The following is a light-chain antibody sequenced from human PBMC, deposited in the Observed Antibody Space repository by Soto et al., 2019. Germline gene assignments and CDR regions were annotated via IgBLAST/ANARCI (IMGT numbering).Light chain of an antibody. CDR3: QQYNNWPPEG. Sequence: DIVMTQSPATLSVSPGERATLSCRASQRISNNLAWYQQKPGQAPRLLIYGASTRATGIPARFSGSGYGTEFTLTISSLQSEDIAVYYCQQYNNWPPEGFGPGTKVDIK. V-gene: IGKV3-15*01. CDR1: QRISNN. J-gene: IGKJ3*01. CDR2: GAS.